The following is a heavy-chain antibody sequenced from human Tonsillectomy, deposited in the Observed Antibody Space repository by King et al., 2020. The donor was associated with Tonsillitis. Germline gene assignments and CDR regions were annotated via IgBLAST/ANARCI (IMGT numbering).Heavy chain of an antibody. CDR1: GFSLSTSGMC. Sequence: VTLKESGPALVKATQTLTLTCTFSGFSLSTSGMCVSWIRQPPGKALEWLARIAWDDDKFYSTSLKTRLTIYKDTSKNQVVLIMTNVDPVDTATYYCARTLGTYGARDRFDYWGQGTLVTVSS. CDR3: ARTLGTYGARDRFDY. V-gene: IGHV2-70*04. D-gene: IGHD1-1*01. CDR2: IAWDDDK. J-gene: IGHJ4*02.